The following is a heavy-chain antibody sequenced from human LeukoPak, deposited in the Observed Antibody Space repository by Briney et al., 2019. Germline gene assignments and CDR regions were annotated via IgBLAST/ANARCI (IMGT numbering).Heavy chain of an antibody. CDR1: GGSISSGDYY. V-gene: IGHV4-30-4*01. Sequence: SETLSLTCTVSGGSISSGDYYWSWIRQPPGKGLEWIGYIYYSGSIYYNPSLKSRVTISVDTSKNQFSLKLSSVTAADTAVYYCAREDYYDSSGYPRWGQGTLVTVSS. J-gene: IGHJ4*02. D-gene: IGHD3-22*01. CDR2: IYYSGSI. CDR3: AREDYYDSSGYPR.